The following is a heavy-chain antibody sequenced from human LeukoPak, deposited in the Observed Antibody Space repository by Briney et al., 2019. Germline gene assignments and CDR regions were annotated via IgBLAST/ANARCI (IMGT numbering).Heavy chain of an antibody. J-gene: IGHJ5*02. Sequence: SETLSLTCTVSGGSISSSSYYWGWIRQPPGKGLEWIGSIYYSGSTYYNPSLKSRVTISVDTSKNQFSLKLSSVTAADTAAYYCAEVRLSNWFDPWGQGTLVTVSS. V-gene: IGHV4-39*01. CDR2: IYYSGST. CDR3: AEVRLSNWFDP. CDR1: GGSISSSSYY. D-gene: IGHD3-3*01.